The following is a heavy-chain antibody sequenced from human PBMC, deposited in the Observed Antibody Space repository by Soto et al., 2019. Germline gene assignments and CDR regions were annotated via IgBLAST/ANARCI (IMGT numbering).Heavy chain of an antibody. CDR1: GDSMSSNY. CDR2: IYYTGST. D-gene: IGHD4-17*01. Sequence: PSETLSLTFTVSGDSMSSNYWTWIRQSPGKGLEWIGYIYYTGSTKYNPSLKSRVTISLDTSKNQFSLRLTSVTSADTAVYYCARGGSYGDFFDYWGQGAHVTVSS. CDR3: ARGGSYGDFFDY. V-gene: IGHV4-59*01. J-gene: IGHJ4*02.